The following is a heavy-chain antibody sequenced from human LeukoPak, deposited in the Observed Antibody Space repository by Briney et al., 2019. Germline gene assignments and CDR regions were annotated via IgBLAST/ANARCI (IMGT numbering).Heavy chain of an antibody. CDR2: IIPIYGTA. Sequence: GASVKVSCKASGGTFSSYAISWVRQAPGQGLECMGRIIPIYGTANYAQKFQGRVTITTDESTSTAYMELSSLRSEDTAVYYCARDRCSSTSCYAFEGIYYMDVWGKGTTVTVSS. CDR3: ARDRCSSTSCYAFEGIYYMDV. D-gene: IGHD2-2*01. V-gene: IGHV1-69*05. J-gene: IGHJ6*03. CDR1: GGTFSSYA.